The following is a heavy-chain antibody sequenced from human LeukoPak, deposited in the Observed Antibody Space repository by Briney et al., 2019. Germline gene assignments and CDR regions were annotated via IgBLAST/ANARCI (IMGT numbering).Heavy chain of an antibody. V-gene: IGHV3-30*18. CDR2: ISYDGSKK. CDR1: GFTSSSYG. J-gene: IGHJ4*02. CDR3: AKDSHGGGWVLYY. Sequence: GGSLRLSCAASGFTSSSYGMHWVRQAQGKGLEWVAVISYDGSKKYYADSVKGRFTISRDNSKNTLYPQMNSLRPEDTAVYYCAKDSHGGGWVLYYRGQGAPGTVSS. D-gene: IGHD2-15*01.